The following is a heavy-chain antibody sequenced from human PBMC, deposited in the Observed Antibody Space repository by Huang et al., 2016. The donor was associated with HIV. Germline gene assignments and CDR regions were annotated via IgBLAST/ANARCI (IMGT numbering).Heavy chain of an antibody. J-gene: IGHJ4*02. D-gene: IGHD2-2*01. CDR1: GYTFTSYV. CDR2: INTNTGNP. Sequence: QVQLVQSGSALKKPGASVKVSCKASGYTFTSYVMSWVRQAPGQGLEWMGWINTNTGNPTYVQGFTGRFVFSLDTSVTTAYLQINSLEADDTAVYYCARIYCSSTKCFGFDFWGQGTLVTVSS. V-gene: IGHV7-4-1*02. CDR3: ARIYCSSTKCFGFDF.